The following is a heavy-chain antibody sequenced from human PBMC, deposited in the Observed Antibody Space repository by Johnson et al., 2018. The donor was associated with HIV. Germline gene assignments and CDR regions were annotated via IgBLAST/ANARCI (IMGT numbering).Heavy chain of an antibody. D-gene: IGHD1-1*01. Sequence: QVPRVESGGCVVHPGRSLRLPCAASGFIFTSNAMPWVRQAPGKGLAWVAVIPYDGSNKFYADSVKGRFTISRDNSKNTLYLQMNSLRAEDTAVYYCAKPSTESAFDIWGQGTMVTVSS. CDR1: GFIFTSNA. V-gene: IGHV3-30-3*02. CDR2: IPYDGSNK. CDR3: AKPSTESAFDI. J-gene: IGHJ3*02.